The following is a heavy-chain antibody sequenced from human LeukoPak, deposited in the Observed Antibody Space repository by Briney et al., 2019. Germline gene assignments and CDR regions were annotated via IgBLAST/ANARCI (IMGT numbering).Heavy chain of an antibody. J-gene: IGHJ5*02. D-gene: IGHD3-10*01. CDR2: IYYSGST. CDR1: GGSISSSSYY. CDR3: ARSTSYGSGSYLLWWFDP. Sequence: SETLSLTCTVSGGSISSSSYYWGWIRQPPGKGLEWIGSIYYSGSTYYNPSLKSRVTISVDTSKNQFSLKLSSVTAADTAVYYCARSTSYGSGSYLLWWFDPWGQGTLVTVSS. V-gene: IGHV4-39*01.